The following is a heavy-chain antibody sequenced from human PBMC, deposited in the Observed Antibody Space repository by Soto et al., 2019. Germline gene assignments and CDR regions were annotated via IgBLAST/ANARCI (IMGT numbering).Heavy chain of an antibody. CDR2: LSASGRT. Sequence: PSETLSLTCSIYPHSIGNFYWSWIRQPAGKGLEHLGRLSASGRTNYSPSLQSRVTMSLDRSKNRLSLRLPSVSAADTAVYFCARGMGRYFDIWGRGTLVTVPS. V-gene: IGHV4-4*07. CDR1: PHSIGNFY. D-gene: IGHD2-8*01. J-gene: IGHJ2*01. CDR3: ARGMGRYFDI.